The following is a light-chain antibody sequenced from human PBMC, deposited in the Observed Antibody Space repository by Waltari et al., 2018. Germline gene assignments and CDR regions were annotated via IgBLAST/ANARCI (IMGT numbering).Light chain of an antibody. CDR2: DAS. Sequence: DIQMTQSPSSLSASVGDRVTITCQASQDISNYLNWYQQKPGKAPKLLIYDASNLETGVPSRFSGSGSGTDFTFTISSLQPEDTATYYCQQYDNLPYTFGQGTKLEIK. CDR3: QQYDNLPYT. CDR1: QDISNY. J-gene: IGKJ2*01. V-gene: IGKV1-33*01.